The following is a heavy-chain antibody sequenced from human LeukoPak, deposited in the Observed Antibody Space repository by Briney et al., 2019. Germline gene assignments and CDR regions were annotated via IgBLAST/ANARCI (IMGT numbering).Heavy chain of an antibody. D-gene: IGHD1-7*01. CDR3: VQNIPGTIEH. V-gene: IGHV4-39*01. CDR2: IYPTGTT. Sequence: SETLSLTCTVSGGSIRSSSYYWGWIRQPPGKGLECVGNIYPTGTTYYNPSLESRVTISIDTSKSQFSLRLSSVTAADTAVYYCVQNIPGTIEHWGQGTLVTVSS. CDR1: GGSIRSSSYY. J-gene: IGHJ1*01.